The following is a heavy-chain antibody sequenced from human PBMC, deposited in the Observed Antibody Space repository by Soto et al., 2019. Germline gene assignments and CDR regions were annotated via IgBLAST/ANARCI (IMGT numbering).Heavy chain of an antibody. CDR2: ITSDVNYK. V-gene: IGHV3-30*18. Sequence: GGSLRLSCAASGFAFSTYGLHGVRQAPGKELEWVAIITSDVNYKYYADSVKGRLTISRDNSKNTLFLQMNSLRAEDTAVYYCAKGGSFDIWGQGTLVTVSS. D-gene: IGHD3-16*01. J-gene: IGHJ4*02. CDR1: GFAFSTYG. CDR3: AKGGSFDI.